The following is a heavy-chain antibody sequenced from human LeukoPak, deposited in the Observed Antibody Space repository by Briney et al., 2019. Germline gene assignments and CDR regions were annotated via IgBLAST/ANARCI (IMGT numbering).Heavy chain of an antibody. Sequence: PGGSLRLSCAASGFTFSSYSMNWVRQAPGKGLEWVSSISSSSSYIYYADSVKGRFTISRDNAKNSLYLQMNSLRAEDTAVYYCAGSPGIAAAGAYSWFDPWGQGTLVTVSS. CDR1: GFTFSSYS. CDR3: AGSPGIAAAGAYSWFDP. D-gene: IGHD6-13*01. CDR2: ISSSSSYI. J-gene: IGHJ5*02. V-gene: IGHV3-21*01.